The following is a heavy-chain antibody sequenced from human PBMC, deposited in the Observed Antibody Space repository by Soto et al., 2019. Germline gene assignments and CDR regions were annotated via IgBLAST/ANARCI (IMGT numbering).Heavy chain of an antibody. CDR2: ISADNGNT. CDR3: ARVGDIVVVGPWFVP. V-gene: IGHV1-18*04. Sequence: QVQLVQSGAEVKKPGASVRVSCKASGYTFTSYGISWVRQAPGQGLEWMGWISADNGNTNYAQNLQGRVTMTTETATSTAYMELRSLRSDDTAVYYCARVGDIVVVGPWFVPWGQGTLVTVSS. D-gene: IGHD2-2*01. J-gene: IGHJ5*02. CDR1: GYTFTSYG.